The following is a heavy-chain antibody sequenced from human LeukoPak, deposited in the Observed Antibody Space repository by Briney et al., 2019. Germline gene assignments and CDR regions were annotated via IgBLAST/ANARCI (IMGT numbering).Heavy chain of an antibody. CDR2: IRSKTYGGTT. D-gene: IGHD3-3*01. CDR1: GFTFGDYA. J-gene: IGHJ3*02. V-gene: IGHV3-49*04. CDR3: TRVARGRGYEFWSGYRTFDM. Sequence: HPGRSLRLSCTASGFTFGDYAMSWARQAPGKGLEWVGFIRSKTYGGTTEYVASVKGRFTISRDDSKSIAFLRMNSLKTEDTAVYYCTRVARGRGYEFWSGYRTFDMWGQGTVVTVSS.